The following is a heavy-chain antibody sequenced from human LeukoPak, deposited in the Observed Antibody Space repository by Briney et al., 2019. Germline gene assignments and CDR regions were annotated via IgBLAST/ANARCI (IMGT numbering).Heavy chain of an antibody. J-gene: IGHJ5*02. D-gene: IGHD6-19*01. V-gene: IGHV4-59*08. Sequence: SETLSLTCTVSGGSISSYYWSWIRQPPGKGLEWIGYIYYSGSTNYNPSLKSRVTISVDTSKNQFSLKLSSVTAADTAVYYCPRRDSSGWDNWFDPWGQGTLVTVSS. CDR3: PRRDSSGWDNWFDP. CDR2: IYYSGST. CDR1: GGSISSYY.